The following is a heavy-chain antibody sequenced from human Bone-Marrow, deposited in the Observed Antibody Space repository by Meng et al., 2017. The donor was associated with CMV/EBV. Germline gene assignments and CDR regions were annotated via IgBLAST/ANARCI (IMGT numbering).Heavy chain of an antibody. J-gene: IGHJ6*02. CDR3: ATRIAAAGSGSVDV. Sequence: SETLSLTCTVSGYSISSGYYWGWIRQHPGKGLEWIGSIFHSGSTYYNPSLKSRVTISVDTSKNQFSLKLRSVTAADTAVYYCATRIAAAGSGSVDVWGQGTTVTVSS. D-gene: IGHD6-13*01. CDR2: IFHSGST. CDR1: GYSISSGYY. V-gene: IGHV4-38-2*02.